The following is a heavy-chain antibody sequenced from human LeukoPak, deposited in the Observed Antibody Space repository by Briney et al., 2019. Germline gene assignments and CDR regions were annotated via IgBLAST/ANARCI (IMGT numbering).Heavy chain of an antibody. V-gene: IGHV3-23*01. CDR1: GFTFSSYA. CDR3: AKVHRRDGYNFDY. D-gene: IGHD5-24*01. J-gene: IGHJ4*02. Sequence: GRSLRLSCAASGFTFSSYAMSWVRQAPGKGLEWVSAISGSGGSTYYADSVKGRFTISRDNSKNTLYLQMNSLRAEDTAVYYCAKVHRRDGYNFDYWGQGTLVTVSS. CDR2: ISGSGGST.